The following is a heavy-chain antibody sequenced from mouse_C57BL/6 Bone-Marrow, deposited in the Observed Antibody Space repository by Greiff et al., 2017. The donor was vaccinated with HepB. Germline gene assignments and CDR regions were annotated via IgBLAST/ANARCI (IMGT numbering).Heavy chain of an antibody. CDR3: ARVRLRRRYFDY. CDR1: GYTFTSYW. D-gene: IGHD2-4*01. CDR2: IDPSDSYT. Sequence: VQLQQPGAELVKPGASVKLSCKASGYTFTSYWMQWVKQRPGQGLEWIGEIDPSDSYTNYNQKFKGKATLTVDTSSSTAYMQLSSLTSEDSAVYYCARVRLRRRYFDYWGQGTTLTVSS. J-gene: IGHJ2*01. V-gene: IGHV1-50*01.